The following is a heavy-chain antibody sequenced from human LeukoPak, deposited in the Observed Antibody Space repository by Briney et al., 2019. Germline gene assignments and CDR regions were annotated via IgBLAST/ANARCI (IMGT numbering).Heavy chain of an antibody. CDR2: IDMSGRTI. CDR3: ARGHYGLDV. Sequence: GGSLRLSCAASGFTFSDWYMSWIRQAPGKGLEWVSYIDMSGRTIYYADSVKGRFTISRDNARNSLYLQMSSLRAEDTAVYYCARGHYGLDVWGQGTTVTVSS. CDR1: GFTFSDWY. J-gene: IGHJ6*02. V-gene: IGHV3-11*01.